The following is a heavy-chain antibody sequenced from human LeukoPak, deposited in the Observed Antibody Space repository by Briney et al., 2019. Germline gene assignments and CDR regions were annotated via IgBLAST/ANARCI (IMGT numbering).Heavy chain of an antibody. CDR3: ARDKRGYSYGSFGWFDP. D-gene: IGHD5-18*01. CDR1: GFTVSSNY. Sequence: GGSLRLSCAASGFTVSSNYMGWVRQAPGKGLEWVSVIYSGGSTYYADSVKGRFTISRDNSKNTLYLQMNSLRAEDTAVYYCARDKRGYSYGSFGWFDPWGQGTLVTVSS. J-gene: IGHJ5*02. CDR2: IYSGGST. V-gene: IGHV3-66*01.